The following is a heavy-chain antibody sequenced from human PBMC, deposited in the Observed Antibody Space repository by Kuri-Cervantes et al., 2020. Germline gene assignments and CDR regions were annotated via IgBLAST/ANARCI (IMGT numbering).Heavy chain of an antibody. CDR3: AKGTAGHCSGSICYPFDY. CDR2: ISYDGSNK. CDR1: GFTFSSYG. Sequence: GESLKISCAASGFTFSSYGMHWARQAPGKGLEWVAVISYDGSNKYYADSVKGRFTISRDNSKNTLYLQMNSLRAEDTAIYYCAKGTAGHCSGSICYPFDYWGQGTLVTVSS. V-gene: IGHV3-30*18. J-gene: IGHJ4*02. D-gene: IGHD2-15*01.